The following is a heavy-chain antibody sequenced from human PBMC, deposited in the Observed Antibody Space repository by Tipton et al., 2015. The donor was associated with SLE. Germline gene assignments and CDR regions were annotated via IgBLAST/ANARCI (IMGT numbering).Heavy chain of an antibody. CDR2: ISYDGSAK. CDR1: VFTFTNYA. J-gene: IGHJ4*02. CDR3: ARLGDSAFDY. D-gene: IGHD4-17*01. Sequence: RSLRLSCADSVFTFTNYARHWVRPAPGKGLEWVAVISYDGSAKYYADSVNGRFTISRDDSKNMVYLQMSSLRAEDTAVYYCARLGDSAFDYWGQGTLVTVSS. V-gene: IGHV3-30*04.